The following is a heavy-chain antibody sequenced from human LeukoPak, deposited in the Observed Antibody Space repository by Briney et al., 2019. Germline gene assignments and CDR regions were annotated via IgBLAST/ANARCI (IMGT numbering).Heavy chain of an antibody. CDR1: GFTFSRYG. V-gene: IGHV3-33*01. D-gene: IGHD3-10*01. CDR2: IWYDGSNK. CDR3: ARPYYYGSGSYYPLDY. Sequence: GRSLRLSCAASGFTFSRYGMHWVRQAPGKGLECVAVIWYDGSNKYYADSVKGRFTISRDNSKSTVSLQMNSLRAEGTAVYYCARPYYYGSGSYYPLDYWGQGTLVTVSS. J-gene: IGHJ4*02.